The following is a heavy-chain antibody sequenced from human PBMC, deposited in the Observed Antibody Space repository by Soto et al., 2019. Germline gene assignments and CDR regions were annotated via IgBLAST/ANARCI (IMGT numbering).Heavy chain of an antibody. CDR1: GYTFSDSG. CDR3: AGVRAGAFVAADF. J-gene: IGHJ4*02. CDR2: ISAYNGDT. V-gene: IGHV1-18*01. D-gene: IGHD3-10*01. Sequence: QVQLVQSGPEVKKPGASVKVSCKSSGYTFSDSGISWVRQAPGQGLEWMGWISAYNGDTSYAQKLQGRVTMTTDTATSTAYMEFRSLSSNDTAVYYCAGVRAGAFVAADFWGQGTLVNVSS.